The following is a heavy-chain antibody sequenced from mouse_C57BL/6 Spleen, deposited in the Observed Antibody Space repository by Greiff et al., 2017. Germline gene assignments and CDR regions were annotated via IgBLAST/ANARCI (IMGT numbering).Heavy chain of an antibody. D-gene: IGHD1-1*01. CDR1: GYTFTNYW. CDR2: IYPGGGYT. V-gene: IGHV1-63*01. J-gene: IGHJ2*01. CDR3: ARSGYGSSLYYFDY. Sequence: VQLQESGAELVRPGTSVKMSCKASGYTFTNYWIGWAKQRPGHGLEWIGDIYPGGGYTNYNEKFKGKAPLTADKSSSTAYMQFSSLTSEDSAIYYCARSGYGSSLYYFDYWGQGTTLTVSS.